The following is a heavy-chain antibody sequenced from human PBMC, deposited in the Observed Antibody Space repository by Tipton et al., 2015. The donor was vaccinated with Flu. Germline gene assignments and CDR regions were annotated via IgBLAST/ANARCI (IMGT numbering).Heavy chain of an antibody. D-gene: IGHD2/OR15-2a*01. V-gene: IGHV3-7*01. Sequence: SLRLSCAASGFAFSSYWVLWVRQAPGKGLEWVANINEDGSTTYYLGSVRGRFTISRDNARNSVFLQMNSLRVEDTALYYCGIFKNPGHWGQGTLVTVSS. CDR3: GIFKNPGH. CDR1: GFAFSSYW. CDR2: INEDGSTT. J-gene: IGHJ4*02.